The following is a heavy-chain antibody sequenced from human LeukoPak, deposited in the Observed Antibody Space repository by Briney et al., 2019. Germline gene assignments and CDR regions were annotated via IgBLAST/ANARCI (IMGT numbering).Heavy chain of an antibody. Sequence: SETLSLTCLVSGGSMKRSYWTWIRQAPGKGLEWIGNIDDSGSTNYSPSLKSRVTISLDTSKNQFSLRVTSVTAADTAVYYCASDLPMVRGVIIPLNYWGQGILVTVSS. J-gene: IGHJ4*02. CDR1: GGSMKRSY. CDR2: IDDSGST. V-gene: IGHV4-59*01. D-gene: IGHD3-10*01. CDR3: ASDLPMVRGVIIPLNY.